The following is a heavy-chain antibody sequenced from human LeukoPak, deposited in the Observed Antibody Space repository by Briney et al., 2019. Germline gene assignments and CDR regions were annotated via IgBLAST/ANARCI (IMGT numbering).Heavy chain of an antibody. CDR1: GFTFSRYY. J-gene: IGHJ4*02. D-gene: IGHD6-13*01. V-gene: IGHV3-74*01. CDR2: INSDGSST. CDR3: TRVFVGDEYSSSGY. Sequence: PGGSLRLSCAASGFTFSRYYMHWVRQAPGKGLVWVSRINSDGSSTTYADSVKGRFTISRDNAKNTLYLQMNSLKVEDTAVYYCTRVFVGDEYSSSGYWGQGTLVTVCS.